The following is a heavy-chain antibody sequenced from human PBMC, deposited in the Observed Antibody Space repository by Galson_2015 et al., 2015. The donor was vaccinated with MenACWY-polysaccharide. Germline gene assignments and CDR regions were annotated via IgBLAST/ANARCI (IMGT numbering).Heavy chain of an antibody. V-gene: IGHV4-39*01. CDR1: GGSISSRSYY. J-gene: IGHJ4*02. CDR2: IYYSGTT. CDR3: ANCYYDSSGFPD. D-gene: IGHD3-22*01. Sequence: LSLTCTVSGGSISSRSYYWGWIRQSPGKGLEWIANIYYSGTTFYNPSLKSRVTVSVDTSKNQFSLKLGSVTAADTAVYYCANCYYDSSGFPDWGQGTLATVSS.